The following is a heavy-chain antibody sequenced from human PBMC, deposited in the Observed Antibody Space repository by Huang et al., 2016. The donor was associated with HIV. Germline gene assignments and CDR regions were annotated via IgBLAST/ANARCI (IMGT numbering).Heavy chain of an antibody. CDR2: VSYTGST. CDR1: VAPINKYY. Sequence: QVRLQESGPGLVRPSETLSLTCNVSVAPINKYYWNWLRQSPGKGLEWVGFVSYTGSTNYNPSLKSRVTILQDTSKNQCSLKLTSVTAADTAVYYCARAFPSGALDSWGQGTLVTVSS. V-gene: IGHV4-59*01. J-gene: IGHJ4*02. CDR3: ARAFPSGALDS.